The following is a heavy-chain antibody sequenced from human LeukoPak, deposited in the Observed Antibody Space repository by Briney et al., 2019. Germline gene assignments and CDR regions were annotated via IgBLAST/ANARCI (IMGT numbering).Heavy chain of an antibody. J-gene: IGHJ4*02. CDR3: ARGRYYYGSGSFDY. D-gene: IGHD3-10*01. CDR1: GGSFSGYY. CDR2: INHSGST. Sequence: SETLSLTCAVYGGSFSGYYWSGIRQPPGKGLEWIGEINHSGSTNYNPSLKSRVTISVDTSKNQFSLKLSSVTAADTAVYYCARGRYYYGSGSFDYWGQGTLVTVSS. V-gene: IGHV4-34*01.